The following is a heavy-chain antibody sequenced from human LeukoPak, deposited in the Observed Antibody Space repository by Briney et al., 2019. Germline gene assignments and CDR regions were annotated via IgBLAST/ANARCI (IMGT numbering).Heavy chain of an antibody. D-gene: IGHD2-2*01. CDR2: IYYSGST. Sequence: SETLSLTCTVSGGSISSGGYYWRWVRQHPGTGLEWIGYIYYSGSTYYNPSLKSRVTISVDTSKNQFSLKLSSVTAADTAVYYCARAGTYCSSTSCYAAILDYWGQGTLVTVSS. V-gene: IGHV4-31*03. J-gene: IGHJ4*02. CDR1: GGSISSGGYY. CDR3: ARAGTYCSSTSCYAAILDY.